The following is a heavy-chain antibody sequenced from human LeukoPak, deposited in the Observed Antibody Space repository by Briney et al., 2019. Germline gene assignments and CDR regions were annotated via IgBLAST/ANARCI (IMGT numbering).Heavy chain of an antibody. CDR2: IYSGGST. Sequence: GGSLRLSCPASGFTVSSNYMSWVRQAPGKGLEWVSVIYSGGSTYYADSVKGRCTISRDNSKNTLYLQMNSLRAEDTAVYYCARAKYQLLSDDAFDIWGQGTMVTVSS. D-gene: IGHD2-2*01. V-gene: IGHV3-66*01. CDR1: GFTVSSNY. J-gene: IGHJ3*02. CDR3: ARAKYQLLSDDAFDI.